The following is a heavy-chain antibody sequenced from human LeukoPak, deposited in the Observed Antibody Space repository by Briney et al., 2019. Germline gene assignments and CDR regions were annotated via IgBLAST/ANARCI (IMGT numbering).Heavy chain of an antibody. V-gene: IGHV4-4*02. D-gene: IGHD3-9*01. CDR2: VYHGGST. Sequence: SGTLSLTCAVSGGSISSSNWWSWVRQPPGKGLEWIGEVYHGGSTNYNPSLKSRVTISVDKSKNQFSLKLSSVTAADTAVYYCARAFYDILTGYWFDPWGQGTLVTVSS. CDR1: GGSISSSNW. J-gene: IGHJ5*02. CDR3: ARAFYDILTGYWFDP.